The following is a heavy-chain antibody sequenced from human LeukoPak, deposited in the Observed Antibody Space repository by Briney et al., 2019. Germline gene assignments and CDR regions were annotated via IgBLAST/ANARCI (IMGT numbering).Heavy chain of an antibody. V-gene: IGHV4-31*03. Sequence: TLSLTCTVSGGSISSGGYYWNWIRQHPGKGLEWIGYIHYSGSTYYNPSLKSRLFISIDTSQNQFSLRLSSVTAADTAVYYCARDRRVVGSFDYWGQGTLVTVSS. CDR3: ARDRRVVGSFDY. CDR2: IHYSGST. D-gene: IGHD3-22*01. CDR1: GGSISSGGYY. J-gene: IGHJ4*02.